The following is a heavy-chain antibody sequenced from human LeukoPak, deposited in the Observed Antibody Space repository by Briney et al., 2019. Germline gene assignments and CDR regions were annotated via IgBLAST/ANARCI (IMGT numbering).Heavy chain of an antibody. J-gene: IGHJ6*02. CDR1: GFTFGSYW. CDR3: ARVGSYDFWSGIHYYYGMDV. D-gene: IGHD3-3*01. Sequence: GGSLRLSCAASGFTFGSYWMHWVRQAPGKGLVWVSRINSDGSSTSYADSVKGRFTISRDNAKNTLYLQMNSLRAEDTAVYYCARVGSYDFWSGIHYYYGMDVWGQGTTVTVSS. V-gene: IGHV3-74*01. CDR2: INSDGSST.